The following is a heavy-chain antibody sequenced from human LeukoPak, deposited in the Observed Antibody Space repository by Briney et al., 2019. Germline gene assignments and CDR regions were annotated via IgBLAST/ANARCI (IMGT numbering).Heavy chain of an antibody. J-gene: IGHJ4*02. V-gene: IGHV4-38-2*02. CDR2: ISHSEST. D-gene: IGHD1-26*01. CDR1: DYSISRGYY. CDR3: AREGDVVGATIDS. Sequence: SETLSLTCIVSDYSISRGYYWGWIRQPPGKGLEWIASISHSESTYYNPSLKSRVTISLDKSKNQFSLKLSSVTAADTAVYYCAREGDVVGATIDSWGQGTLVTVSS.